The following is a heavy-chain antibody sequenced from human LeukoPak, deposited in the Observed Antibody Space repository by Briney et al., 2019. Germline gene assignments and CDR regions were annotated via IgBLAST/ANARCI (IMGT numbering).Heavy chain of an antibody. J-gene: IGHJ6*02. V-gene: IGHV1-18*01. CDR1: GYTFTSYG. CDR3: ARDPSTVPGLRDYYYYGMDV. CDR2: ISAYNGNT. D-gene: IGHD4-17*01. Sequence: ASVKVSCKASGYTFTSYGISWVRQAPGQGLEWMGWISAYNGNTNYAQKLQGRVTMTTDTSTSTAYMELRGLRSDDTAVYYCARDPSTVPGLRDYYYYGMDVWGQGTTVTVSS.